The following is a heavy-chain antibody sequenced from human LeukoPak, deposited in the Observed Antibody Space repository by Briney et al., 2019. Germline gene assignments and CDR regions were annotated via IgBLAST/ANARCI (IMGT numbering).Heavy chain of an antibody. J-gene: IGHJ5*02. D-gene: IGHD3-10*01. Sequence: GASVKVSCKASGGTFSSYAISWVRQAPGQGLEWMGGIIPIFGTVNYAQKFQGRVTITADESTNTAYMELSSLRSEDTAVYYCARDLGSRSGFGELLFWFDPWGQGTLVTVSS. CDR2: IIPIFGTV. V-gene: IGHV1-69*01. CDR3: ARDLGSRSGFGELLFWFDP. CDR1: GGTFSSYA.